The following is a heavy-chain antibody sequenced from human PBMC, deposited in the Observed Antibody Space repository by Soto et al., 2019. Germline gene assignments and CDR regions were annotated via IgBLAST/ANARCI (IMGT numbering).Heavy chain of an antibody. CDR1: GGSISSSSYY. D-gene: IGHD4-17*01. V-gene: IGHV4-39*01. J-gene: IGHJ4*02. Sequence: SETLSLTCTVSGGSISSSSYYWGWIRQPPGKGLEWIGSIYYSGSTYYNPSLKSRVTISVDTSKNQFSLKLSSVTAADTAVYYCARQLDYGASRGYFDYWGQGTLVTVSS. CDR2: IYYSGST. CDR3: ARQLDYGASRGYFDY.